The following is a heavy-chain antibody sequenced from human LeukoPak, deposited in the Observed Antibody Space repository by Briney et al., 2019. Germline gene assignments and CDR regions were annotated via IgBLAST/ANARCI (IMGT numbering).Heavy chain of an antibody. D-gene: IGHD6-19*01. CDR3: ARLSIAVAGTDY. CDR2: INPNSGGT. J-gene: IGHJ4*02. V-gene: IGHV1-2*06. Sequence: EASVKVSCKASGYTFTGYYMHWVRQAPGPGLEWMGRINPNSGGTNYAQKFQGRATMTRDTSISTAYMELSRLRSDDTAVYYCARLSIAVAGTDYWGQGTLVTASS. CDR1: GYTFTGYY.